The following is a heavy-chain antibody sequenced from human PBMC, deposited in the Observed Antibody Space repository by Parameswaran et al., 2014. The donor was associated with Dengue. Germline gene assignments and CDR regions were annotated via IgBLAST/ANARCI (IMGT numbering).Heavy chain of an antibody. J-gene: IGHJ4*02. Sequence: RWIRSPRKGLEWIGEINHSGSTNYNPSLKSRVTISVDTSKNQFSLKLSSVTAADTAVYYCARGGDRTNSALVVVAATPFDYWGQGTLVTVSS. CDR3: ARGGDRTNSALVVVAATPFDY. D-gene: IGHD2-15*01. CDR2: INHSGST. V-gene: IGHV4-34*01.